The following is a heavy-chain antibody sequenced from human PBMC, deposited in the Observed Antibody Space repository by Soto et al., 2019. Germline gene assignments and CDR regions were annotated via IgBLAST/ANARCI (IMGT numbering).Heavy chain of an antibody. D-gene: IGHD2-21*01. J-gene: IGHJ4*02. Sequence: EVQLLESGGGLIQPGGSLRLSCGASGFTFSNYGMTWVRQAPGKGLEWVSTISGSGDRAFYADPVKGRFTISRDNSKNPLYLQMNSLSAEDAAMYYCAKEMIASTFADFFDSWGQGILVTVSS. V-gene: IGHV3-23*01. CDR3: AKEMIASTFADFFDS. CDR1: GFTFSNYG. CDR2: ISGSGDRA.